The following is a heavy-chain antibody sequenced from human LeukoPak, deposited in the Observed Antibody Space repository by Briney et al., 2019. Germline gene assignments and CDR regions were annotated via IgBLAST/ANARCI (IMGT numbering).Heavy chain of an antibody. CDR2: MYRGGGT. J-gene: IGHJ4*02. Sequence: GGSLRLSCAASGFTFSDHYMDWVRQAPGKGLEWVSVMYRGGGTYYADSVRGRFTISRDNSKNTMYLQMNSLRAEDTAVYYCADLHGSSGYHTRGYWGQGTLVTVSS. CDR1: GFTFSDHY. CDR3: ADLHGSSGYHTRGY. V-gene: IGHV3-66*01. D-gene: IGHD3-22*01.